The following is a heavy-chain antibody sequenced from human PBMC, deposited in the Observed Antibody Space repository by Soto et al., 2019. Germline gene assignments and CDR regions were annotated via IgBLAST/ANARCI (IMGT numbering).Heavy chain of an antibody. CDR3: ARVIKLGSEYGMDV. Sequence: QVQLVESGGGLVKPGGSLRLSCAAYGFTFSDYYMSWIRQAPGKGLEWVSYISSSSRYTNYADSVKGRITISRDNAKNSLYLQINSLRAEDTAVYYCARVIKLGSEYGMDVWGQGTTVTVSS. J-gene: IGHJ6*02. CDR1: GFTFSDYY. CDR2: ISSSSRYT. D-gene: IGHD7-27*01. V-gene: IGHV3-11*05.